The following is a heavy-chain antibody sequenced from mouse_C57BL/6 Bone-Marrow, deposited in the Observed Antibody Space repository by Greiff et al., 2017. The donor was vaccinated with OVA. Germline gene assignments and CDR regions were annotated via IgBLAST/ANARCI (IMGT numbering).Heavy chain of an antibody. CDR1: GYTFTSYW. J-gene: IGHJ3*01. CDR2: IYPGSGST. CDR3: ARGTAQGPAWFAY. Sequence: QVQLQQPGAELVKPGASVKMSCKASGYTFTSYWITWVKQRPGQGLEWIGDIYPGSGSTNYNEKFKSKATLTVDTSSSTAYMQLSSLTSEDSAVYYCARGTAQGPAWFAYWGQGTLVTVSA. D-gene: IGHD3-2*02. V-gene: IGHV1-55*01.